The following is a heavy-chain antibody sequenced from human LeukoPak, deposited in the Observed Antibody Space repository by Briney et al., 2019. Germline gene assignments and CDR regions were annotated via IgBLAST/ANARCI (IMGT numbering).Heavy chain of an antibody. CDR2: INPNSGGS. CDR3: ARNRAGMAVAGESHFDY. CDR1: GYTFTGYY. D-gene: IGHD6-19*01. Sequence: DSVKVSCKASGYTFTGYYIHWVRQAPGQGLEWLGWINPNSGGSNYAQIFQGRVTMARDTSISTAYMELSRLRSDDTAVYYCARNRAGMAVAGESHFDYWGQGTLVTVSS. V-gene: IGHV1-2*02. J-gene: IGHJ4*02.